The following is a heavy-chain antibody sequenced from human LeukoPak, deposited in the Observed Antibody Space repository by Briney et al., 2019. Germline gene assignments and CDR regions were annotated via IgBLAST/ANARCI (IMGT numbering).Heavy chain of an antibody. CDR1: GFTFSSYA. CDR3: AKDIGYSYGSPYYYGMDV. J-gene: IGHJ6*02. D-gene: IGHD5-18*01. V-gene: IGHV3-23*01. CDR2: ISGSGGST. Sequence: PGGSLRLSCAASGFTFSSYAMSWVRQAPGKGLEWVSAISGSGGSTYYADSVKGRFTISRDNSKNTLYLQMNSLRAEDTAVYYCAKDIGYSYGSPYYYGMDVWGQGTTVTVSS.